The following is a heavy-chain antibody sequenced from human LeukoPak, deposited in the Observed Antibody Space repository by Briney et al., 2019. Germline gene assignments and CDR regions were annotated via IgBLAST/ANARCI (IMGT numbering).Heavy chain of an antibody. V-gene: IGHV1-46*01. J-gene: IGHJ4*02. Sequence: ASVKVSCKASGYTFTGHYMHWVRQAPGQGLEWMGIINPSGGNTSYAQKFQGRVTMTRDMSTSTVYMELSSLRSEDTAVYYCARALGAYSSSWYSDYWGQGTLVTVSS. CDR1: GYTFTGHY. CDR2: INPSGGNT. D-gene: IGHD6-13*01. CDR3: ARALGAYSSSWYSDY.